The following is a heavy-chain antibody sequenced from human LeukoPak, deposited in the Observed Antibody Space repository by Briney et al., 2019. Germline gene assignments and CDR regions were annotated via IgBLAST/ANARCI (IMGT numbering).Heavy chain of an antibody. CDR3: ARHTYCSSTSCRTNYYYYYGMGV. Sequence: GASVKVSCKASGYTFTSYGISWVRQAPGQGLEWMGWISAYNGNTNYAQKLQGRVTMTTDTSTSTAYMELRSLRSDDTAVYYCARHTYCSSTSCRTNYYYYYGMGVWGQGTTVTVSS. CDR1: GYTFTSYG. CDR2: ISAYNGNT. J-gene: IGHJ6*02. D-gene: IGHD2-2*01. V-gene: IGHV1-18*01.